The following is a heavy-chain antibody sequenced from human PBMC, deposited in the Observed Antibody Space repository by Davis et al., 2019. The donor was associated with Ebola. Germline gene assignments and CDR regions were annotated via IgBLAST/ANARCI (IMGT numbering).Heavy chain of an antibody. V-gene: IGHV3-33*01. Sequence: GESLKISCAASGFTFSSYGMHWVRQAPGKGLEWVAVIWYDGSNKYYADSVKGRFTISRDNSKNTLYLQMNSLRAEDTAVYYCARELSPIVESVGGMDVWGQGTTVTVSS. CDR1: GFTFSSYG. CDR2: IWYDGSNK. D-gene: IGHD3-22*01. CDR3: ARELSPIVESVGGMDV. J-gene: IGHJ6*02.